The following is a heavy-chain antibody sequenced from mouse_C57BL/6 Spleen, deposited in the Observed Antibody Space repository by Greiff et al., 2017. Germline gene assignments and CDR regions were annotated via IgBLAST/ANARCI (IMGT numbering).Heavy chain of an antibody. J-gene: IGHJ2*01. Sequence: VQLQQSGPELVKPGASVKISCKASGYAFSSSWMNWVKQRPGKGLEWIGRIYPGDGDTNYNGKFKGKATLTADKSSSTAYMQLSSLTSEDSAVYFCARSDDYDAFDYWGQGTTLTVSS. CDR3: ARSDDYDAFDY. CDR1: GYAFSSSW. CDR2: IYPGDGDT. D-gene: IGHD2-4*01. V-gene: IGHV1-82*01.